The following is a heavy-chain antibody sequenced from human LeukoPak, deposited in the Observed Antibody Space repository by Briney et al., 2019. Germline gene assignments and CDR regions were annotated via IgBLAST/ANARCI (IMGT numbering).Heavy chain of an antibody. CDR3: ANEVPGNRLFSSSWYRYFDY. V-gene: IGHV3-23*01. J-gene: IGHJ4*02. CDR2: ISGSGGST. D-gene: IGHD6-13*01. CDR1: GFTFSSYA. Sequence: PGGSLRLSCAASGFTFSSYAMSWVRQAPGKGLEWVSAISGSGGSTYYADSVKGRFTISRDNSKNTLYLQMNSLRAEDTAVYYCANEVPGNRLFSSSWYRYFDYWGQGTLVTVSS.